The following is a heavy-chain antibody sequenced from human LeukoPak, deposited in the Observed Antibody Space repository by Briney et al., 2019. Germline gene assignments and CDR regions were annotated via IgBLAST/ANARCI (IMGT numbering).Heavy chain of an antibody. CDR1: GGTFSSYA. Sequence: SVKVSCKASGGTFSSYAISWVQQAPGQGLEWMGRIIPIFGTANYAQKFQGRVTITTDESTSTAYMELSSLRSEDTAVYYCASTWIQLWFSTHYYMDVWGKGTTVTVSS. J-gene: IGHJ6*03. CDR3: ASTWIQLWFSTHYYMDV. V-gene: IGHV1-69*05. D-gene: IGHD5-18*01. CDR2: IIPIFGTA.